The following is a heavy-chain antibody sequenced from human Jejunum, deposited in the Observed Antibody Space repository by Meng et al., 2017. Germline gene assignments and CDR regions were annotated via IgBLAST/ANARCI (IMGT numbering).Heavy chain of an antibody. J-gene: IGHJ3*02. V-gene: IGHV4-61*02. D-gene: IGHD5-12*01. CDR3: ARYSGSSRAFDI. Sequence: SETLSLTCTVSGDSIRSGSYYWSWIRQPAGKGLEWIGRIYTNENTHYNPSLKSRVIISVDTSQNQFSLRLSSVTAADTAVYYCARYSGSSRAFDIWGQGTRVTGSS. CDR2: IYTNENT. CDR1: GDSIRSGSYY.